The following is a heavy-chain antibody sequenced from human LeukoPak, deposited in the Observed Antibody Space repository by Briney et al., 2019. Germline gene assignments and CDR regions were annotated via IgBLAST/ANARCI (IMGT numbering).Heavy chain of an antibody. D-gene: IGHD1-1*01. CDR1: GYSFGSYW. Sequence: GESLRISCKASGYSFGSYWIGWVPQLPGKGLQWMGIIYPTDSNIKYSPSFQGQVTFSADKSISTAYLQWSSLKASDTAIYYCVRQVRPISHFQLTGPGNWFDSWGQGTLVTVSS. CDR3: VRQVRPISHFQLTGPGNWFDS. J-gene: IGHJ5*01. CDR2: IYPTDSNI. V-gene: IGHV5-51*01.